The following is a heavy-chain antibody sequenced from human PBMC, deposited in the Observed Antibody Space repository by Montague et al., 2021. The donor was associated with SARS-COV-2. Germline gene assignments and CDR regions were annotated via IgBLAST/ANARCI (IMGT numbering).Heavy chain of an antibody. D-gene: IGHD3-22*01. J-gene: IGHJ4*02. Sequence: SETLSLTCTVSGGSFSGYYWSWTRQPPGKGLEWIGEINQSGSTNYNPSLKSRVTLSVDTSKKQFSLKLSSLTAADTAVYYCARVAGGYYHGSSAYFDYWGQGSLVTVSS. CDR1: GGSFSGYY. CDR2: INQSGST. CDR3: ARVAGGYYHGSSAYFDY. V-gene: IGHV4-34*01.